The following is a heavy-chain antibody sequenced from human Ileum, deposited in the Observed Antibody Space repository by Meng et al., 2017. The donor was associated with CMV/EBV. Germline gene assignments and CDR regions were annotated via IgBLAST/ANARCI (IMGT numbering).Heavy chain of an antibody. Sequence: QVQLHQWGVEVLKPSETLSLTHTVSADSFTGYHWTWIRQPPGKGPEWIGEINYRGSIHYNPSLESRVTISLDMSTNQLSLKLNSVTAADTAVYYCVRGNWVSDFWGQGTLVTVSS. CDR3: VRGNWVSDF. D-gene: IGHD7-27*01. V-gene: IGHV4-34*01. CDR2: INYRGSI. CDR1: ADSFTGYH. J-gene: IGHJ4*02.